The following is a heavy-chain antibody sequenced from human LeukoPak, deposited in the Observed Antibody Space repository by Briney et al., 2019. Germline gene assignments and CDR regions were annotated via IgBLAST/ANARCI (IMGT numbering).Heavy chain of an antibody. D-gene: IGHD1-26*01. V-gene: IGHV4-59*01. CDR2: IYDSGKN. CDR3: AKASRSYFIDS. J-gene: IGHJ4*02. Sequence: SETLSLTCTVSGGSLRNWYWSWIRQPPGKGLEWIGYIYDSGKNNYNPSLKGRLNLSIDTSKNQFSLNLSSVTAADTGVYYCAKASRSYFIDSWGQGTLVTVSS. CDR1: GGSLRNWY.